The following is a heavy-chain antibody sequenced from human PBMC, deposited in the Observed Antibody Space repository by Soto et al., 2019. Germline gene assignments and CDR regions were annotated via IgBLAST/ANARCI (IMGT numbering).Heavy chain of an antibody. CDR2: IKPDESEK. V-gene: IGHV3-7*01. CDR3: VRGGSSYAS. D-gene: IGHD4-4*01. J-gene: IGHJ5*02. Sequence: EVQLVESGGGLVQPGGSLRLSCTASGFTFSDSWMTWVRQAPGKGLEWVARIKPDESEKKYADSVQGRFSISRDNAKNSMYLQMDSLRGEDTAVYYCVRGGSSYASWGQGTLVTVSS. CDR1: GFTFSDSW.